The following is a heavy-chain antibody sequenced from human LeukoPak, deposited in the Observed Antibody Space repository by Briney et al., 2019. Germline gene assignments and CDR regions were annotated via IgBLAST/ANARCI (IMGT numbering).Heavy chain of an antibody. CDR1: GFTFTSYA. CDR3: ARDPSEYCSSTSCYGWFNP. D-gene: IGHD2-2*01. Sequence: GGSLRLSCAASGFTFTSYAMSWVRQAPGKGLEWVSAISGSGGSTYYADSVKGRFTISRDNAKNSLYLQINSLRAEDTAVYYCARDPSEYCSSTSCYGWFNPWGQGTLVTVSS. V-gene: IGHV3-23*01. J-gene: IGHJ5*02. CDR2: ISGSGGST.